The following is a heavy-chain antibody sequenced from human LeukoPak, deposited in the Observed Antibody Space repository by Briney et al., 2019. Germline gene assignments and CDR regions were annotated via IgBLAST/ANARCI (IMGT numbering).Heavy chain of an antibody. CDR3: ARVSVSSSRGYFDY. J-gene: IGHJ4*02. V-gene: IGHV4-39*07. CDR2: IYYSGST. Sequence: SETLSLTCTVSGGSISSSSYYWGWIRQPPGKGLEWIGSIYYSGSTYYNPSLKSRVTISVDTSKNQFSLKLSSVTAADTAVYYCARVSVSSSRGYFDYWGQGTLVTVSS. D-gene: IGHD6-13*01. CDR1: GGSISSSSYY.